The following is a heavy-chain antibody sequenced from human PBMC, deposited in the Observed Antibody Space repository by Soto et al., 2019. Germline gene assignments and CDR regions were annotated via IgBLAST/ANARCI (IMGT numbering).Heavy chain of an antibody. CDR1: GFSLTADGVG. CDR3: VHHTTVGSFDV. D-gene: IGHD1-1*01. CDR2: IYWDEDT. Sequence: QITLKESGPTLVKPTQTLTLTCTFSGFSLTADGVGVGWVRQPPGKALEWLALIYWDEDTRYSPTLKSRLSIAKDISKSHVVLTLTDMDPLDAATYFCVHHTTVGSFDVWGQGSRVTVSS. J-gene: IGHJ3*01. V-gene: IGHV2-5*02.